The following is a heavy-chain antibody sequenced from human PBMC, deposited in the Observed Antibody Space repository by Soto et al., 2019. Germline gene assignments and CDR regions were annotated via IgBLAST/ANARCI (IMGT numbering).Heavy chain of an antibody. CDR2: ISYDGSNK. CDR1: GFTFSSYG. D-gene: IGHD1-7*01. V-gene: IGHV3-30*03. Sequence: GGSLRLSCAASGFTFSSYGMHWVRQAPGKGLEWVAVISYDGSNKYYADSVKGRFTISRDNSKNTLYLQMNSLRAEDTAVYYCTMGSGTTSSFDYWGQGTLVTVSS. J-gene: IGHJ4*02. CDR3: TMGSGTTSSFDY.